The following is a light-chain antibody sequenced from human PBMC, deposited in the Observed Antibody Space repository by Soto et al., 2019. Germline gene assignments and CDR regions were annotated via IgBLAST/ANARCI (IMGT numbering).Light chain of an antibody. CDR1: SSDVGGSKL. Sequence: QSALTQPGSVSGSPGQSITISCTGTSSDVGGSKLVSWYHHHPGKAPKLIIYEDTKRPSGVSTRFSGSKSGNTASLTISGLQAADEADYYCSLYTSENTYVFGTGTKLTVL. V-gene: IGLV2-14*02. CDR2: EDT. J-gene: IGLJ1*01. CDR3: SLYTSENTYV.